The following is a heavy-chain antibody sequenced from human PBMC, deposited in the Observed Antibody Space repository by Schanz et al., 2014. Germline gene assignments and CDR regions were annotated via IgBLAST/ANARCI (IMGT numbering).Heavy chain of an antibody. V-gene: IGHV3-64D*06. Sequence: EVQLVESGGGLVQPGGSLRLSCSASGFTFSIYAMHWVRQAPGKGLEYVSAISHDGYSTYYADSVKGRFTISRDNSNKTVDLQMSSLRADDTAVYYCAKAADWPVTRFDPWGQGTLVTVSS. J-gene: IGHJ5*02. CDR3: AKAADWPVTRFDP. CDR1: GFTFSIYA. CDR2: ISHDGYST. D-gene: IGHD3-9*01.